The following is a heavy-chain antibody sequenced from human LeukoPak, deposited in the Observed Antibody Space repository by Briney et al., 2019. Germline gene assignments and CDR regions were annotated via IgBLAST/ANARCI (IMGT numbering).Heavy chain of an antibody. CDR2: IYTSGST. Sequence: PSQTLSLTCTVSGGSISSGSNYWSWIRQPAGKGLEWIGRIYTSGSTNYNPSLKSRVTTSVDTSKNQFSLKLSSVTAADTAVYYCARIAGDYTDYASRSQLWGRGTLVTVSS. CDR3: ARIAGDYTDYASRSQL. D-gene: IGHD4-17*01. J-gene: IGHJ4*02. CDR1: GGSISSGSNY. V-gene: IGHV4-61*02.